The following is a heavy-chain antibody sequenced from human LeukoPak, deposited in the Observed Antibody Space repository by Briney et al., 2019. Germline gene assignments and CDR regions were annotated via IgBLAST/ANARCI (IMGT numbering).Heavy chain of an antibody. D-gene: IGHD3-10*01. CDR3: ARLSYYGSGSYVDY. CDR2: IYYSGST. Sequence: SGTLSLTCTVSGDSISSSSYYWGWIRQPPGKGLERIGNIYYSGSTYYNPSLKSRVTISVDTSKNQFSLKLSSVPAADTAVYYCARLSYYGSGSYVDYWGQGTLVTVSS. J-gene: IGHJ4*02. CDR1: GDSISSSSYY. V-gene: IGHV4-39*01.